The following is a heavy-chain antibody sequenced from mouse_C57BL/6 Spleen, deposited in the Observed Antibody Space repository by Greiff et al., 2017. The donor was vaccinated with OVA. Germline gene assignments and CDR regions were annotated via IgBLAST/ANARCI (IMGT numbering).Heavy chain of an antibody. CDR3: ARGGSNYAHYYAMDY. J-gene: IGHJ4*01. Sequence: EVKVVESGGGLVKPGGSLKLSCAASGFTFSSYAMSWVRQTPEKRLEWVATISDGGSYTYYPDNVKGRFTISRDNAKNNLYLQMSHLKSEDTAMYYCARGGSNYAHYYAMDYWGQGTSVTVSS. D-gene: IGHD2-5*01. V-gene: IGHV5-4*03. CDR1: GFTFSSYA. CDR2: ISDGGSYT.